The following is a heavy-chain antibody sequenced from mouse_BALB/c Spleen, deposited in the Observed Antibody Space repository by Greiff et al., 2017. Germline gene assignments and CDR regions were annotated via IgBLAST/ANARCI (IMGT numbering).Heavy chain of an antibody. J-gene: IGHJ3*02. CDR2: IYPGDGDT. CDR1: GYAFSSSW. Sequence: QVQLKESGPELVKPGASVKISCKASGYAFSSSWMNWVKQRPGQGLEWIGRIYPGDGDTNYNGKFKGKATLTADKSSSTAYMQLSSLTSVDSAVYFGARGGYYGSRWGQGTLVTVSA. CDR3: ARGGYYGSR. D-gene: IGHD1-1*01. V-gene: IGHV1-82*01.